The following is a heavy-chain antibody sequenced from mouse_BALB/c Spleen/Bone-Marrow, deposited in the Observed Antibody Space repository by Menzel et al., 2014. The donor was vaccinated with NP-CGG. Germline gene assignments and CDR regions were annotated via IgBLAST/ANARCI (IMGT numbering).Heavy chain of an antibody. CDR3: ALYGNYAGN. V-gene: IGHV1-80*01. CDR2: IYPGDGDT. CDR1: GYAFSSYW. J-gene: IGHJ3*01. Sequence: QVQLQQPGAELVRPGSSVKIPCKASGYAFSSYWMNWVKQRPGQGLEWIGQIYPGDGDTNYNGKFKGKATLTADKSSSTAYMQLSSLTSEDSAVYFCALYGNYAGNWGQGTLVTVSA. D-gene: IGHD2-1*01.